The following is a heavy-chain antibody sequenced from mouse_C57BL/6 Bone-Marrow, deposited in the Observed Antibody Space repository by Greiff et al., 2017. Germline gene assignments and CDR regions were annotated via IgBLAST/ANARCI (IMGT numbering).Heavy chain of an antibody. J-gene: IGHJ3*01. D-gene: IGHD2-4*01. CDR1: GFNIKDDY. CDR2: IDPENGDT. Sequence: VQLQQSGAELVRPGASVKLSCTASGFNIKDDYMHWVKQRPEQGLEWIGWIDPENGDTEYASKFQGKATITADTSSNTAYLQLSSLTSEDTAVYYCNTGLGGFAYWGQGTLVTVSA. CDR3: NTGLGGFAY. V-gene: IGHV14-4*01.